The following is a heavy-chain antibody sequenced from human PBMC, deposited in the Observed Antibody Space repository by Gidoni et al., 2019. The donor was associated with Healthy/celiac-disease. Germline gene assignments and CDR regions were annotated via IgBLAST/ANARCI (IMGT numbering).Heavy chain of an antibody. J-gene: IGHJ5*02. V-gene: IGHV3-30*18. CDR3: AKGGAVAGTFDP. Sequence: QVQLVESGGGVVQPGRSLRLSCAASGFTFSSYGMHWVRQAPGKGLEWVAVISYDGSNKYYADSVKGRFTISRDNSKNTLYLQMNSLRAEDTAVYYCAKGGAVAGTFDPWGQGTLVTVSS. CDR2: ISYDGSNK. CDR1: GFTFSSYG. D-gene: IGHD6-19*01.